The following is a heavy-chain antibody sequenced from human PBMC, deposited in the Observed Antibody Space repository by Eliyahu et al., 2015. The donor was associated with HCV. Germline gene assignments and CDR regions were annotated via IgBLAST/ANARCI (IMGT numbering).Heavy chain of an antibody. CDR3: ARLHDYGDYVWAFDY. D-gene: IGHD4-17*01. J-gene: IGHJ4*02. V-gene: IGHV4-39*01. CDR2: ISYSGXT. Sequence: QLQLQESGPGLVKPSXTLSLTCXVSGDSXXSNSYYWGWIRQPPGKGLAWIGTISYSGXTYYNPSLKSRVTISLDTSKNQFSLKLSSVTAADRAVYFCARLHDYGDYVWAFDYWGQGTLVTVSS. CDR1: GDSXXSNSYY.